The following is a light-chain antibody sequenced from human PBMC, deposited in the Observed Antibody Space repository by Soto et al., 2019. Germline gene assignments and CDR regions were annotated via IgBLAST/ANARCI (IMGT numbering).Light chain of an antibody. Sequence: DIQMTQSPSSLSASVGDRVTITCRASQSISRNLNWYQHKPGKAPKLLIYAASSLQHGVPSRFRGGGSGTEFTLSINSLQPEDFGTYYCQQSFTTASITFGQGTRLEIK. V-gene: IGKV1-39*01. CDR1: QSISRN. CDR3: QQSFTTASIT. J-gene: IGKJ5*01. CDR2: AAS.